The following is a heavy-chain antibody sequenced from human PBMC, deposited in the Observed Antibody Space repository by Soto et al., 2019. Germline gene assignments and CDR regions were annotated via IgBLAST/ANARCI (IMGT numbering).Heavy chain of an antibody. Sequence: VQLVQSGAEVKKPGSSVKVSCKASGGTFSSYAISWVRQAPGQGLEWMGGIIPIFGTANYAQKFQGRVTITADESTSTAYMELSSLRSEDTAVYYCARNVGFGESIAYYYYGMDVWGQGTTVTVSS. V-gene: IGHV1-69*01. D-gene: IGHD3-10*01. J-gene: IGHJ6*02. CDR1: GGTFSSYA. CDR3: ARNVGFGESIAYYYYGMDV. CDR2: IIPIFGTA.